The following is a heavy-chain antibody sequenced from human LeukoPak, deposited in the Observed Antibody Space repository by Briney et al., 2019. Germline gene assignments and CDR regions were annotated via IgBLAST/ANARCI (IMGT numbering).Heavy chain of an antibody. Sequence: SETLSLTCTVSGDSISSSSSYWGWIRQPPGRGLEWLGSIYYTGTTYYNPSLKSPVTISLDTSKNQFSLTLNSVTAADTALYYCARDPLRNWYFDLWGRGTLVTVS. D-gene: IGHD4-17*01. CDR2: IYYTGTT. CDR3: ARDPLRNWYFDL. V-gene: IGHV4-39*07. J-gene: IGHJ2*01. CDR1: GDSISSSSSY.